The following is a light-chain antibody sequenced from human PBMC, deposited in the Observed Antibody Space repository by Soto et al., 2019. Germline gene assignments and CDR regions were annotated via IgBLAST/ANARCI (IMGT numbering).Light chain of an antibody. CDR3: PQYYNTTLT. Sequence: DIVMTQSPDSLAVSLGERATVNCKSSLSVLYSSNNKNYLAWYQQKPRQPPKLIIYWASTRESGVPDRFSGSGAGTDFTLTISSLQAEDVEVYCCPQYYNTTLTFGGGTKVDIK. CDR1: LSVLYSSNNKNY. CDR2: WAS. V-gene: IGKV4-1*01. J-gene: IGKJ4*01.